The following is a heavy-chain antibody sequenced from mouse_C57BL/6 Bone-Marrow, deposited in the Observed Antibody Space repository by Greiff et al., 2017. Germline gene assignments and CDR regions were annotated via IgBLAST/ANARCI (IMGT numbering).Heavy chain of an antibody. CDR3: ARGLPPFAY. CDR2: INPSTGGT. Sequence: VQLQQSGPELVKPGASVKISCKASGYSFTGYYMNWVKQSPEKSLEWIGEINPSTGGTTYNQKFKAKATLTVDKSSSTAYMQLKSLTSEDSAVYYCARGLPPFAYWGQGTLVTVSA. V-gene: IGHV1-42*01. CDR1: GYSFTGYY. D-gene: IGHD2-2*01. J-gene: IGHJ3*01.